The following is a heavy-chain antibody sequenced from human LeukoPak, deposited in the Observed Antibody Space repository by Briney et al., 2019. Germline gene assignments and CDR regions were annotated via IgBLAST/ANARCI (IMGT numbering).Heavy chain of an antibody. Sequence: GASVKVSCKASGYTFTSYGISWVRQAPGRGLEWMGWISAYNGNTNYAQKLQGRVTMTTDTSTSTAYMELRSLRSDDTAVYYCARLYDFWSGYRFNYYYYYMDVWGKGTTVTVSS. J-gene: IGHJ6*03. V-gene: IGHV1-18*01. CDR1: GYTFTSYG. D-gene: IGHD3-3*01. CDR2: ISAYNGNT. CDR3: ARLYDFWSGYRFNYYYYYMDV.